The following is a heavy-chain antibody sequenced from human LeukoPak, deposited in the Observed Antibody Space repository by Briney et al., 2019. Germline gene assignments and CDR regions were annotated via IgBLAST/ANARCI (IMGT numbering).Heavy chain of an antibody. CDR3: ARAVAGIGYYGMDV. CDR2: IYYSGST. D-gene: IGHD6-19*01. J-gene: IGHJ6*02. V-gene: IGHV4-59*12. CDR1: GGSINNYY. Sequence: SETLSLTCTVSGGSINNYYWSWIRQPPGKGLEWIGYIYYSGSTNYNPSLKSRVTISVDTSKNQFSLKLSSVTAADTAVYYCARAVAGIGYYGMDVWGQGTTVTVSS.